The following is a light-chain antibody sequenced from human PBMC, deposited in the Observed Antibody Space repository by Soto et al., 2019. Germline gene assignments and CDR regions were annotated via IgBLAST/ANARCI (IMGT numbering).Light chain of an antibody. J-gene: IGKJ2*01. Sequence: DIQMTQSPSTLSASVGDRVTITCRASQSISSWLAWYQQKPGKAPKLLIYGASTLDSEVPTRFSGSGSVTEYTLTIDSLQPDDFATYYCHHYSGSSSTFGQGTKVEVK. CDR3: HHYSGSSST. V-gene: IGKV1-5*01. CDR1: QSISSW. CDR2: GAS.